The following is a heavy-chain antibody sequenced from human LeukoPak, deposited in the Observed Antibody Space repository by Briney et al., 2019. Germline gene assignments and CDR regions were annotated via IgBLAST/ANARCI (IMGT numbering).Heavy chain of an antibody. V-gene: IGHV4-38-2*02. J-gene: IGHJ4*02. CDR2: IYTSGST. CDR1: GYSISSGYY. Sequence: SETLSLTCTVSGYSISSGYYWGWIRQPSGKGLEWIGRIYTSGSTNYSPSLKSRVTMSVDTSKNQFSLKLSSVTAADTAVYYCARDVVAAVGSFDYWGQGTQVTVSS. CDR3: ARDVVAAVGSFDY. D-gene: IGHD2-2*01.